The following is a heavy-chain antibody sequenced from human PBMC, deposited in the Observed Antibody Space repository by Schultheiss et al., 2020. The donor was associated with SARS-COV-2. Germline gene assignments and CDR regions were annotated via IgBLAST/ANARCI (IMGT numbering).Heavy chain of an antibody. CDR1: GFTFSDYY. CDR2: ISGSGGST. D-gene: IGHD3-22*01. Sequence: GGSLRLSCAASGFTFSDYYMSWVRQAPGKGLEWVSAISGSGGSTYYADSVKGRFTISRDNSKNTLYLQMNSLRAEDTAVYYCARAFHYYDSSGYYLDAFDIWGQGTMVTVSS. V-gene: IGHV3-23*01. CDR3: ARAFHYYDSSGYYLDAFDI. J-gene: IGHJ3*02.